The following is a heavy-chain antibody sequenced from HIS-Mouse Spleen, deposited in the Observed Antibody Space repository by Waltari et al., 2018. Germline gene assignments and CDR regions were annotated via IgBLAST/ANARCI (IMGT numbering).Heavy chain of an antibody. D-gene: IGHD6-13*01. CDR3: AREIPYSSSWYDWYFDL. V-gene: IGHV4-39*07. Sequence: QLQLQESGPGLVKPSETLSLTCPVPGGSISSSSYYLGWLRQPPGKGLEWIGSIYYSGSTYYNPSLKSRVTISVDTSKNQFSLKLSSVTAADTAVYYCAREIPYSSSWYDWYFDLWGRGTLVTVSS. J-gene: IGHJ2*01. CDR2: IYYSGST. CDR1: GGSISSSSYY.